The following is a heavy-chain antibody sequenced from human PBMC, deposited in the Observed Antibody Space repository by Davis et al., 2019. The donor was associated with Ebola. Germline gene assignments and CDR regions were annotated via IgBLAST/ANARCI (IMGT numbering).Heavy chain of an antibody. CDR1: GFTFSNAW. Sequence: GESLKISCAASGFTFSNAWMSWVRQAPGKGLEWVGRIKSKTDGGTTDYAAPVKGRFTISRDDSKNTLYLQMNSLETEDTAVYYCTSTTPDYWGQGTLVTVSS. J-gene: IGHJ4*01. CDR3: TSTTPDY. CDR2: IKSKTDGGTT. D-gene: IGHD2/OR15-2a*01. V-gene: IGHV3-15*01.